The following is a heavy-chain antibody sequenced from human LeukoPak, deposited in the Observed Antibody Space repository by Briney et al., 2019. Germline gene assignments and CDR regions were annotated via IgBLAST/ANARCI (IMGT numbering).Heavy chain of an antibody. Sequence: GSLRLSCAASGFIFSSYWMSWVRQAPGKGLEWVANVKQDGSEKYYVDSVKGRFTISRDNAKNSLYLQMNSLRAEDTAVYYCARDSTDLYYDFWSGRDAFDIWGQGTMVTVSS. J-gene: IGHJ3*02. CDR2: VKQDGSEK. D-gene: IGHD3-3*01. CDR3: ARDSTDLYYDFWSGRDAFDI. CDR1: GFIFSSYW. V-gene: IGHV3-7*01.